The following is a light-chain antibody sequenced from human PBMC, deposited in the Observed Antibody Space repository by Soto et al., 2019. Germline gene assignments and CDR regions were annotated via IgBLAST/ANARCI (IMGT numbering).Light chain of an antibody. V-gene: IGKV1-5*03. CDR3: QQYNSYSRT. CDR2: KAS. J-gene: IGKJ1*01. Sequence: DIQMTQSLSTLSASVGDRVTITCRASKGISSGLAWYQQKPGKAPKLLIYKASSLESGVPSRFSGSGSGTEFTLTISSLQPDDFATYYCQQYNSYSRTFGQGTKVEIK. CDR1: KGISSG.